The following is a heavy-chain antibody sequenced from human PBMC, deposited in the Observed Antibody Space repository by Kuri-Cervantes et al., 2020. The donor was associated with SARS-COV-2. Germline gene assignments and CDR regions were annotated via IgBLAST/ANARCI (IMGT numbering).Heavy chain of an antibody. V-gene: IGHV1-8*01. J-gene: IGHJ3*02. CDR3: ARGTTVVKVDI. CDR2: MNPNSGNT. CDR1: GYTFTSYD. Sequence: SVKVSCKASGYTFTSYDINWVRQATGQGLGWMGWMNPNSGNTGYAQKFQGRVTMTRNTSISTAYMELSSLRSEDTAVYYRARGTTVVKVDIWGQGTMVTVSS. D-gene: IGHD4-23*01.